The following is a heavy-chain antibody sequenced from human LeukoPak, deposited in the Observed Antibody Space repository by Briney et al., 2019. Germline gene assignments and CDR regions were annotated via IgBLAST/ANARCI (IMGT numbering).Heavy chain of an antibody. D-gene: IGHD3-22*01. CDR1: GFTFGNYW. Sequence: GGSLGLSCEGSGFTFGNYWRGWVRQAPGKGLQWVANIKTDGSEKYYVDSVKGRFTISRDNAKNSLYLQMNSLRAEDTAVYYCATYSSLNRREFQFWGQGTLLTVSS. CDR2: IKTDGSEK. V-gene: IGHV3-7*01. J-gene: IGHJ1*01. CDR3: ATYSSLNRREFQF.